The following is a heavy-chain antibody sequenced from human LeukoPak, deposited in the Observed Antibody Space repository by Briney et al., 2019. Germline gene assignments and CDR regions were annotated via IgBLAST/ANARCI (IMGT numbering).Heavy chain of an antibody. CDR1: GFTFSSYA. D-gene: IGHD5-18*01. CDR2: ISGSGVST. V-gene: IGHV3-23*01. CDR3: AKEDTAMVLGYMDV. J-gene: IGHJ6*03. Sequence: GGSLRLSCAASGFTFSSYAMSWVRQAPGKGLEWVSAISGSGVSTYYADSVKGRFTISRDNSKNTLYLQMSSLRAENTAVYYCAKEDTAMVLGYMDVWGKGTTVTVSS.